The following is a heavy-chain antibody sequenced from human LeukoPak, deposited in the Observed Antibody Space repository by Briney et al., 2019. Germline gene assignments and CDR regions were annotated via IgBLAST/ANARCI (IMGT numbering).Heavy chain of an antibody. J-gene: IGHJ5*02. CDR1: GYTFTGYY. CDR3: ARDYTGDYNWFDP. Sequence: GASVKVSCKASGYTFTGYYMHWVRQAPGQGLEWMGWINPNSGGTKYAQKFQGRVTMTRDTSINTAYMELSSLRSDDTAFYYCARDYTGDYNWFDPWGQGTLVTVSS. V-gene: IGHV1-2*02. D-gene: IGHD7-27*01. CDR2: INPNSGGT.